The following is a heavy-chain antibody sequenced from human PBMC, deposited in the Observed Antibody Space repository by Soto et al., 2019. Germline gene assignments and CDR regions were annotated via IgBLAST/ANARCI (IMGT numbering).Heavy chain of an antibody. CDR2: IYYSGST. Sequence: TVAIGCTVSGGCSSRYSWRWARQPPGKGLEWIGYIYYSGSTNYNPSLKSRVTISVDTSKNQFSLKLSSVTAADTAVYYCARQGGSKGIRAFDIWGQGTVVT. CDR1: GGCSSRYS. D-gene: IGHD2-15*01. V-gene: IGHV4-59*08. J-gene: IGHJ3*02. CDR3: ARQGGSKGIRAFDI.